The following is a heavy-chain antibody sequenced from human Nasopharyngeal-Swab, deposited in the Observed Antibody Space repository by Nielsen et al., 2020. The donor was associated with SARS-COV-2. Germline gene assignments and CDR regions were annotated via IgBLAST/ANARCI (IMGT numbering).Heavy chain of an antibody. Sequence: WIRQPPGKGLEWIGEINHSGSTNYNPSLKSRVTISVDTSKNQFSLKLSSVTAADTAVYYCARGRGYFDWLLSPFHMDVWGKGTTVTVPS. CDR3: ARGRGYFDWLLSPFHMDV. CDR2: INHSGST. V-gene: IGHV4-34*01. D-gene: IGHD3-9*01. J-gene: IGHJ6*03.